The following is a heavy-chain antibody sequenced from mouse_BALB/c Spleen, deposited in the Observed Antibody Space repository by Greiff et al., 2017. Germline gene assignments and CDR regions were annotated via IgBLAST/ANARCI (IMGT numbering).Heavy chain of an antibody. D-gene: IGHD2-14*01. V-gene: IGHV5-6-3*01. CDR1: GFTFRSYG. CDR3: AREGYAYYYAMDY. CDR2: INSNGGST. J-gene: IGHJ4*01. Sequence: EVQGVESGGGLVQPGGSLKLSCAASGFTFRSYGMSWVRQTPDKRLELVATINSNGGSTYYPDSVKGRFTISRDNAKNTLYLQMSSLKSEDTAMYYCAREGYAYYYAMDYWGQGTSVTVSS.